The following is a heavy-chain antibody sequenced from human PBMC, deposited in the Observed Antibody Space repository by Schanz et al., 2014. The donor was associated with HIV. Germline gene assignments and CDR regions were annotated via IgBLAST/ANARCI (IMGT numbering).Heavy chain of an antibody. CDR2: ISYDGSNK. J-gene: IGHJ2*01. D-gene: IGHD2-15*01. CDR1: GFTFSSYA. CDR3: ALSRPSGYGGSWYFDL. V-gene: IGHV3-30-3*01. Sequence: VQLLESGGGLVQPGGSLRLSCAASGFTFSSYAMHWVRQAPGKGLEWVAVISYDGSNKYYADSVKGRFTISRDNSKNTLYLQMNSLRAEDTAVYYCALSRPSGYGGSWYFDLWGRGTLVAVSS.